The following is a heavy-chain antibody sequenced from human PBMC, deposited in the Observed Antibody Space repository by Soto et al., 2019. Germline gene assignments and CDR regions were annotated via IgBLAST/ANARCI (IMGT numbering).Heavy chain of an antibody. J-gene: IGHJ4*02. D-gene: IGHD3-22*01. Sequence: SCAASGFTFSSYGMHWVRQAPGKGLEWVAVISYNGSNKYYADSVKGRFTISRDNSKNTLYLQMNSLRAEDTAVYYCANGGHYDSLRIPFDYWGQGTLVTVS. CDR2: ISYNGSNK. CDR1: GFTFSSYG. V-gene: IGHV3-30*18. CDR3: ANGGHYDSLRIPFDY.